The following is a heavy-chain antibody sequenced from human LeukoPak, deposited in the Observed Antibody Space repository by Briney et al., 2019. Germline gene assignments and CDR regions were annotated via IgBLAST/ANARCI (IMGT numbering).Heavy chain of an antibody. CDR3: ARVGPSFFDYVWGTYRPPFDY. J-gene: IGHJ4*02. D-gene: IGHD3-16*02. Sequence: PGGSLRLSCAASGFTFSSNSMNWVRQAPGKGLEWVSSISGSSSDIYYADSVKGRFTISRDNAKNSLYLQMNSLRAEDTAMYYCARVGPSFFDYVWGTYRPPFDYWGQGTLVTVSS. CDR2: ISGSSSDI. V-gene: IGHV3-21*01. CDR1: GFTFSSNS.